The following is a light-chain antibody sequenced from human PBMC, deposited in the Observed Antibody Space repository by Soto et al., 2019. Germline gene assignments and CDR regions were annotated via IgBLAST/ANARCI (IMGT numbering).Light chain of an antibody. CDR3: QQYNNWPPDRT. CDR2: GAS. CDR1: QSVSSK. Sequence: EIVMTQSPATLSVSPGERATLSCRASQSVSSKLAWYQQKPGQAPRLLIYGASTRPTGIPARFSGSGSGTEFTLTISSLQSEDFAIFFCQQYNNWPPDRTFGQGTKVEIK. V-gene: IGKV3-15*01. J-gene: IGKJ1*01.